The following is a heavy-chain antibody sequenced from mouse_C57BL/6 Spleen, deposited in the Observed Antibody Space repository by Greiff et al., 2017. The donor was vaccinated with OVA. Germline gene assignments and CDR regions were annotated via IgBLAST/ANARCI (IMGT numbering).Heavy chain of an antibody. Sequence: VQLKQSGPELVKPGASVKISCKASGYSFTGYYMNWVKQSPEKSLEWIGEINPSTGGTTYNQKFKAKATLTVDKSSSTAYMQLKSLTSEDSAVYYCARGGVWGTGTTVTVSS. CDR1: GYSFTGYY. V-gene: IGHV1-42*01. CDR3: ARGGV. CDR2: INPSTGGT. J-gene: IGHJ1*03.